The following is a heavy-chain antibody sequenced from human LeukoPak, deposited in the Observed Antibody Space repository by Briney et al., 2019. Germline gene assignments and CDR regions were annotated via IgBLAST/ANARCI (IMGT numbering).Heavy chain of an antibody. V-gene: IGHV4-61*01. Sequence: PSETESLTCTVSGGSVSSGSYYWSGIRQPPGKGLEWIGYIYYSGSTNYNPSLKSRVTISVDTSKNQFSLKLSSVTAADTAVYYCARGFYYYDSSGYYGGFDPRGQGTPGTVSS. D-gene: IGHD3-22*01. CDR1: GGSVSSGSYY. CDR3: ARGFYYYDSSGYYGGFDP. J-gene: IGHJ5*02. CDR2: IYYSGST.